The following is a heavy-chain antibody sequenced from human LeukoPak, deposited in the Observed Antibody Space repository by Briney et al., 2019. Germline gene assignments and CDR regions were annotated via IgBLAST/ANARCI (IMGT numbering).Heavy chain of an antibody. CDR2: IYTTGST. CDR3: ARRQEGHDY. CDR1: GVSIANTFYY. J-gene: IGHJ4*02. Sequence: TLSLTCSVSGVSIANTFYYWNWLRQPAGKGLEWIGRIYTTGSTDYNPSLKSRVTISLDTARNQFSLKVSSVTAADTAVYYCARRQEGHDYWGQGTLVTVSS. V-gene: IGHV4-61*02.